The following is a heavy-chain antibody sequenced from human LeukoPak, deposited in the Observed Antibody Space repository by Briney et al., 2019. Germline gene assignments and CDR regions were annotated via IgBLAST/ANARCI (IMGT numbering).Heavy chain of an antibody. CDR2: MSSSDDGR. D-gene: IGHD2-15*01. V-gene: IGHV3-23*01. CDR1: GFSISSHS. J-gene: IGHJ4*02. Sequence: GGSLRLSCAASGFSISSHSMNWVRQAPGKGLEWVSAMSSSDDGRYYAASVRGRFTISRDTSRSTLYLQMNSLRAEDAAVYYCAKAPVTSCRGAFCYPFDYWGQGTLVTVSS. CDR3: AKAPVTSCRGAFCYPFDY.